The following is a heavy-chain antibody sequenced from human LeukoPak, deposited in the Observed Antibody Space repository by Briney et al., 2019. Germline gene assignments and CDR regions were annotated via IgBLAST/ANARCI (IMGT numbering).Heavy chain of an antibody. Sequence: GGSLRLSCAASGFTFSSYAMSWVRQAPGKGLEWVSAISGSGGSTYYADSVKGRFTISRDNSKNTLYLQMNSLRAEDTAVYYCAIQLIWPSYYYYYGMDVWGQGTTVTVSS. CDR2: ISGSGGST. V-gene: IGHV3-23*01. CDR1: GFTFSSYA. D-gene: IGHD1-1*01. J-gene: IGHJ6*02. CDR3: AIQLIWPSYYYYYGMDV.